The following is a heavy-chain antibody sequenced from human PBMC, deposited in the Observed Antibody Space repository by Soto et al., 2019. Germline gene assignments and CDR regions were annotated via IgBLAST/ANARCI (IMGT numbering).Heavy chain of an antibody. J-gene: IGHJ3*02. D-gene: IGHD3-22*01. CDR2: INIGGDNT. V-gene: IGHV3-23*01. Sequence: PGGSLRLSCVGSGYNFNKYAVSWVRQAPGKGLEWVSAINIGGDNTFYTDSVKGRFTISRDNSKSRLYLEMKSLTAEHMALYYCGSWACYCDGTGSHAFDIWGQGTRVTVSS. CDR3: GSWACYCDGTGSHAFDI. CDR1: GYNFNKYA.